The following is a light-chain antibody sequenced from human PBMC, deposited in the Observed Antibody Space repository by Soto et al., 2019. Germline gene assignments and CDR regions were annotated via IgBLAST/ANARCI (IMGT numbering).Light chain of an antibody. CDR1: QSVSSN. CDR2: GAS. V-gene: IGKV3-15*01. Sequence: IVMTQSPVTLSVSPGEGATLSCRASQSVSSNLAWYQQKPGQAPRLLIYGASTRAAGVPARFSGSGSGTEFTLIISSLQYEDFALYYCQQYNSWISFGGGTKVEIK. CDR3: QQYNSWIS. J-gene: IGKJ4*01.